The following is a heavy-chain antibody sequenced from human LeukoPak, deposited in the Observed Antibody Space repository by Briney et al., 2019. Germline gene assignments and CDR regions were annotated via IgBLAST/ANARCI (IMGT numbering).Heavy chain of an antibody. CDR2: INPSSGGT. V-gene: IGHV1-2*02. Sequence: ASVKVSCKASGYTFTCYYMHWVRQAPGQGLEWMGWINPSSGGTNYAQKFQGRVTMTRDTSISTAYMELSRLRSDDTAVYYCASLLLTTRGYYFDYWGQGTLVTVSS. J-gene: IGHJ4*02. D-gene: IGHD4-17*01. CDR1: GYTFTCYY. CDR3: ASLLLTTRGYYFDY.